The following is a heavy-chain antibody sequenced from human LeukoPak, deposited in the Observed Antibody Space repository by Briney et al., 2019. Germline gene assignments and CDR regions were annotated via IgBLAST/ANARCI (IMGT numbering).Heavy chain of an antibody. D-gene: IGHD6-19*01. Sequence: GGPLRLSCAASEFTFRTYWLSWVRQSPGEGREWMAQTKSEGSEKYYVDSVKGRFDISRYNAKHSLYLQMNSLRDEDTAVYYCARDAHQQWQVLGVFSYGMDVWGQGTTVSVSS. CDR3: ARDAHQQWQVLGVFSYGMDV. V-gene: IGHV3-7*04. CDR2: TKSEGSEK. J-gene: IGHJ6*02. CDR1: EFTFRTYW.